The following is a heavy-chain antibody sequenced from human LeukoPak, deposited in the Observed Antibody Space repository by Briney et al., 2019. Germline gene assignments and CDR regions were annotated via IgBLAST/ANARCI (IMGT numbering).Heavy chain of an antibody. CDR1: GHSIRGAYY. Sequence: SETLSLTCDVSGHSIRGAYYWGWIRQPPGKGLEWIGSIYHSGSTHYNTSLKSRVTISVDTSKNQFSLKVNSVTAADTAVYYCARNSTGWYFDSWGHGTLVTVSS. CDR3: ARNSTGWYFDS. J-gene: IGHJ4*01. D-gene: IGHD6-19*01. CDR2: IYHSGST. V-gene: IGHV4-38-2*01.